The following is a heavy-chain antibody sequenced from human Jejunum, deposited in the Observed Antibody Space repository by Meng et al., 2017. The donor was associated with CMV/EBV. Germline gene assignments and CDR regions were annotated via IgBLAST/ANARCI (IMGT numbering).Heavy chain of an antibody. CDR3: ASYYDTSGYYSCFDF. CDR2: IKPDSGGT. CDR1: GYTFTGYY. Sequence: SGYTFTGYYIHWVRQAPGQGLEWMGWIKPDSGGTKYAQKFQGRVTVSSDTSISTAYMELSMLRSDDTAVYYCASYYDTSGYYSCFDFWGQGTLVTVSS. V-gene: IGHV1-2*02. D-gene: IGHD3-22*01. J-gene: IGHJ4*02.